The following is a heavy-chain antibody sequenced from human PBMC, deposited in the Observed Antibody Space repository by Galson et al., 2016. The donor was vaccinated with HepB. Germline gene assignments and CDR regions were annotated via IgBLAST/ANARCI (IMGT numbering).Heavy chain of an antibody. V-gene: IGHV3-23*01. D-gene: IGHD3-16*02. J-gene: IGHJ4*02. Sequence: SLRLSCAASGFTFRAYGMSWVRQAPGKGLEWVSTNSGSGGLSASGGSTHYADSVKGRFTISRDNSKNTLYLQMNSLRAEDTAVYYCAKLGMPAYVWGCYRPGFYFDHWAQGTLVTVSS. CDR2: NSGSGGLSASGGST. CDR1: GFTFRAYG. CDR3: AKLGMPAYVWGCYRPGFYFDH.